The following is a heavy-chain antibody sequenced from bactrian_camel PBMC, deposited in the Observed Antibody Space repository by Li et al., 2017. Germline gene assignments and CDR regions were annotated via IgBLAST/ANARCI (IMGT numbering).Heavy chain of an antibody. Sequence: VQLVESGGDVVKPGGSLRLSCAASGFTFTDYGMSWVRQAPGKGLEWVAGISFGGTTTTVTVAVKGRFTISRDNTQNILYLQLNSLTTEDTALYYCAAAVTAVNGGASDFGYWGQGTQVTVS. J-gene: IGHJ6*01. V-gene: IGHV3S42*01. CDR1: GFTFTDYG. CDR3: AAAVTAVNGGASDFGY. CDR2: ISFGGTTT. D-gene: IGHD7*01.